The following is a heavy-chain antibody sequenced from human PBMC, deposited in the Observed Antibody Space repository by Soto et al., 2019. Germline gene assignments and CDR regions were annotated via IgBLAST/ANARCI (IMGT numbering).Heavy chain of an antibody. Sequence: SETLSLTCTVSGGSISSYYWSWIRQPPGKGLEWIGYIYYSGSTNYNPSLKSRVTISVDTSKNQFSLKLSSVTAADTAVYYCARAGVTTFAFDIWGQGTMVTVSS. V-gene: IGHV4-59*01. CDR2: IYYSGST. CDR3: ARAGVTTFAFDI. D-gene: IGHD4-17*01. J-gene: IGHJ3*02. CDR1: GGSISSYY.